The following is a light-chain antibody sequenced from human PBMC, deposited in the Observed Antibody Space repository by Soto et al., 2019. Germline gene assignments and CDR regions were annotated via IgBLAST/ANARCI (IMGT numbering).Light chain of an antibody. CDR3: QQYNNWPLT. V-gene: IGKV3-15*01. CDR1: QSISSN. Sequence: ETVMTQSPATLSVSPGERATLSCRASQSISSNLAWFQQKPGQAPRLLIYDASTMATGFPARFSGSGSGTEFTLTISSLQSEDFAVYYCQQYNNWPLTFSGGTKVDI. CDR2: DAS. J-gene: IGKJ4*01.